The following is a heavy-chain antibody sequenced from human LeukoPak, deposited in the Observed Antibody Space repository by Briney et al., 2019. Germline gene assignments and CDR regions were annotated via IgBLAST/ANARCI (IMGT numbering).Heavy chain of an antibody. CDR1: GFTFSSYA. J-gene: IGHJ4*02. CDR3: ARGGYYNVLTGFRGRILGFDY. D-gene: IGHD3-9*01. CDR2: ISYDGSNK. V-gene: IGHV3-30-3*01. Sequence: PGWSLTLTCAAYGFTFSSYAMHWIRQAPGKGLEWMAVISYDGSNKYYADSVKGRFTISRDNSKNTLYLQMNSLRAEDTAVYYCARGGYYNVLTGFRGRILGFDYWGQGTLVTVSS.